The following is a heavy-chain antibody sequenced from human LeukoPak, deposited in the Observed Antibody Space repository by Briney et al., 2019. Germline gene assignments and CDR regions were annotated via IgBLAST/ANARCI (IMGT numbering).Heavy chain of an antibody. J-gene: IGHJ4*02. CDR2: IYYSGST. Sequence: SETLSLTCTVSGGSISSYYWSWIRQPPGKGLEWIGYIYYSGSTNYNPSLKSRVTISVDTSKNQFSLKLSSVTAADTAVYYCARADYNRNDVGDYWGQGTLVTVSS. D-gene: IGHD1-1*01. CDR3: ARADYNRNDVGDY. CDR1: GGSISSYY. V-gene: IGHV4-59*08.